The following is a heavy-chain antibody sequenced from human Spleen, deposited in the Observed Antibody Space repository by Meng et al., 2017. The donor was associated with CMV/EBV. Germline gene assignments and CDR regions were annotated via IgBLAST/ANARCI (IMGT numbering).Heavy chain of an antibody. D-gene: IGHD2-2*01. CDR2: IYPGDSDT. Sequence: GGSLRLSCKASGYRFTNYWIGWVRQMPGKGLEWMGIIYPGDSDTRYSPSFQGQVTISADKSISTAYLQWSSLKASDTAMYYCARGGIVVVPAATSWSAFDIWGQGTMVTVSS. V-gene: IGHV5-51*01. CDR1: GYRFTNYW. J-gene: IGHJ3*02. CDR3: ARGGIVVVPAATSWSAFDI.